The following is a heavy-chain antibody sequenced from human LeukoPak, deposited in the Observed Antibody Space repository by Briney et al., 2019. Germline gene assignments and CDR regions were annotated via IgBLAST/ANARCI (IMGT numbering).Heavy chain of an antibody. J-gene: IGHJ4*02. Sequence: SETLSLTCAVYGGSFSGYYWSWIRQPPGKGLEWIGEINHSGSTNYNPSLESRVTISVDTSKNQFSLKLSSVTAADTAVYYCARSRKIFPFDYWGQGTLVTVSS. CDR2: INHSGST. CDR1: GGSFSGYY. V-gene: IGHV4-34*01. D-gene: IGHD3-3*01. CDR3: ARSRKIFPFDY.